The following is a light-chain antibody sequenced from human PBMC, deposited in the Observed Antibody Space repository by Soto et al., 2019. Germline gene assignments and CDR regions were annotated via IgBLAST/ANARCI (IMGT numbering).Light chain of an antibody. J-gene: IGLJ2*01. Sequence: SSPTLPAPPAGAPGQAITLSCPGTSRDVGGQNAVSWYQQHPGKAPKFIIYDVSKRPSGVSSRFSGSKSGNTASLTISGLQAEDEADYYCCSYAGSSTVVFGGGTKVTVL. CDR2: DVS. CDR1: SRDVGGQNA. V-gene: IGLV2-23*02. CDR3: CSYAGSSTVV.